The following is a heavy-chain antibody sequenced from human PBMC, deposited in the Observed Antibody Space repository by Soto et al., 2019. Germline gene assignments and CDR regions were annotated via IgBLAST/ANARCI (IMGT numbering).Heavy chain of an antibody. V-gene: IGHV4-34*01. CDR1: GGSFSGYY. J-gene: IGHJ6*02. CDR3: ARGTHVEMATINYYYGMDV. Sequence: SETLSLTCAVYGGSFSGYYWSWIRQPPGKGLEWIGEINHSGSTNYNPSLKSRVTISVDTSKNQFSLKLSSVTAADTAVYYCARGTHVEMATINYYYGMDVWGQGTTVTVSS. D-gene: IGHD5-12*01. CDR2: INHSGST.